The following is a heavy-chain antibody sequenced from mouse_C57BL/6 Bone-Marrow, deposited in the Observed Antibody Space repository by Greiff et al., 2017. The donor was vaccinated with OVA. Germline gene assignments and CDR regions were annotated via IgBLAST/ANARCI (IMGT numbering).Heavy chain of an antibody. V-gene: IGHV1-62-3*01. CDR2: IDPNSGGT. CDR1: GYTFTSYW. CDR3: TSGTTVVAGDWYFDV. Sequence: QVQLQQPGAELVKPGASVKLSSKASGYTFTSYWMHWVKQRPGRGLEWIGRIDPNSGGTKYNEKIKSKATLTVDKPSSTAHMQLSSLTSEDSAVYYYTSGTTVVAGDWYFDVWSTGTTVTVSS. D-gene: IGHD1-1*01. J-gene: IGHJ1*03.